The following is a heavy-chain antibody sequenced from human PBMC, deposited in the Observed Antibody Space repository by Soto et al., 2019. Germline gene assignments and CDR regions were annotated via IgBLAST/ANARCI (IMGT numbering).Heavy chain of an antibody. Sequence: QVQLMQSGAEGKKPGASVKVSCKASGDTFTDYYIHWVRQAPGQGLEWMGTVNPSGGHTTYAQHFLGRVTMTRDTSTSTLSMELTSLTSDDTAIYYCARGGHVVVVTAALDYWGQGTLVTVSS. CDR2: VNPSGGHT. D-gene: IGHD2-21*02. CDR3: ARGGHVVVVTAALDY. V-gene: IGHV1-46*01. CDR1: GDTFTDYY. J-gene: IGHJ4*02.